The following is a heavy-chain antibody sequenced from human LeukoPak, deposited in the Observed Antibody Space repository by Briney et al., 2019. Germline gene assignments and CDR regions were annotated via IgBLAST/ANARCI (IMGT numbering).Heavy chain of an antibody. Sequence: GGSLRLSCAASGFTVSSNYMNWVRQAPGKGLEWVSVIYSSGSTYYADSVKGRFTISRDTSKNTLYLQMNSLRAEDTAVYYCARGYCSGTSQRGCDYWAREPWSPSPQ. CDR1: GFTVSSNY. CDR3: ARGYCSGTSQRGCDY. D-gene: IGHD2-2*01. V-gene: IGHV3-53*01. J-gene: IGHJ4*02. CDR2: IYSSGST.